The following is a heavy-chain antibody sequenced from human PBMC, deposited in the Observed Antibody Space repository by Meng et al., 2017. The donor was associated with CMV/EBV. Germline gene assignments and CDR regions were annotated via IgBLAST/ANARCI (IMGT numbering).Heavy chain of an antibody. CDR2: IIPIFGTA. D-gene: IGHD1-1*01. Sequence: SVQVSCKASGGTFSSYAISWVRQAPGQGLEWMGGIIPIFGTANYAQKFQGRVTITTDESTSTAYMELSSLRSEDTAVYYCARVDRYNWNDVGAFDIWGQGTMVTVSS. V-gene: IGHV1-69*05. CDR3: ARVDRYNWNDVGAFDI. CDR1: GGTFSSYA. J-gene: IGHJ3*02.